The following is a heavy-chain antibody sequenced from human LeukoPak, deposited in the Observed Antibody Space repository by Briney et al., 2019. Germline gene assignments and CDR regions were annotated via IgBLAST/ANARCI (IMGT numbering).Heavy chain of an antibody. J-gene: IGHJ4*02. CDR1: GFTFSSYW. Sequence: GGSLRLSCAAPGFTFSSYWMSWVRQAPGKGLEWVANIKQDGSEKYYVDTVKGRFTISRDNAKNSLYLQMNSLRAEDTAVYYCARDRKYYYDSSGYYYTYWGQGTLVTVSS. V-gene: IGHV3-7*01. D-gene: IGHD3-22*01. CDR2: IKQDGSEK. CDR3: ARDRKYYYDSSGYYYTY.